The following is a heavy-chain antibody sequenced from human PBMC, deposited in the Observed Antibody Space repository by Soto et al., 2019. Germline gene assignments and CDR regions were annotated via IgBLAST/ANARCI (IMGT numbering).Heavy chain of an antibody. J-gene: IGHJ5*02. D-gene: IGHD2-2*01. CDR2: ISAYNGDT. CDR3: ARVGDIVVVGPWFDP. V-gene: IGHV1-18*04. Sequence: ASVKVSCKASGYTFTDYGISWVRQAPGQGLEWIGWISAYNGDTNNAQKLQDRVTMTTDSSTSTAYMELRSLRSDDTAVYYCARVGDIVVVGPWFDPWGQGTLVTVSS. CDR1: GYTFTDYG.